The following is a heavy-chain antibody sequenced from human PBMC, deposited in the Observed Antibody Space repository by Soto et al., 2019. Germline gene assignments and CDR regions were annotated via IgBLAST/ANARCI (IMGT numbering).Heavy chain of an antibody. CDR3: TTDSYSAMMVVLFDY. J-gene: IGHJ4*01. V-gene: IGHV3-21*03. D-gene: IGHD2-15*01. CDR1: GFTFSSYS. Sequence: GGSMRLSCAASGFTFSSYSMNWIRQAPGKGLEWVSSISSSSSYIYYADSVKGRFTISRDNAKNSLYLQMNSLKTEDTGIFYFTTDSYSAMMVVLFDYWGNGTLVTVSS. CDR2: ISSSSSYI.